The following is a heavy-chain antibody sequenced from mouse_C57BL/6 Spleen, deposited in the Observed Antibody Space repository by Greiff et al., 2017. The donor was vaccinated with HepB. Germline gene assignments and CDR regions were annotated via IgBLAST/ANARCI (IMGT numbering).Heavy chain of an antibody. Sequence: QVQLQQSGPELVKPGASVKISCKASGYAFSSSWMNWVKQRPGKGLEWIGRIYPGDGDTNYNGKFKGKATLTADKSSSTAYMQLRSLTSEDSAVYCCARRAQAFDYWGQGTTRTVAS. CDR2: IYPGDGDT. D-gene: IGHD3-2*02. CDR3: ARRAQAFDY. J-gene: IGHJ2*01. V-gene: IGHV1-82*01. CDR1: GYAFSSSW.